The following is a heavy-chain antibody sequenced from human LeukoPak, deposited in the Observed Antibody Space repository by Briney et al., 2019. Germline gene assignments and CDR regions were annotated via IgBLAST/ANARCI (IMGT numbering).Heavy chain of an antibody. Sequence: GGSLRLSCAASGFTFSSYAMSWVRQAPGKGLEWVSAISGSGGSTYYADSVRGRFTISRDNSKNTLYLQMNSLRAEDTAVYHCAKDYYYGSGSYTGFDYWGQGTLVTVSS. J-gene: IGHJ4*02. CDR1: GFTFSSYA. D-gene: IGHD3-10*01. V-gene: IGHV3-23*01. CDR2: ISGSGGST. CDR3: AKDYYYGSGSYTGFDY.